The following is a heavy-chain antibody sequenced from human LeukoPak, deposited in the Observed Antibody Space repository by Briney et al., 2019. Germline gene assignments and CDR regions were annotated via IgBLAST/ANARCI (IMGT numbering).Heavy chain of an antibody. D-gene: IGHD3-22*01. V-gene: IGHV3-13*01. CDR1: GFTFSSYD. Sequence: GGSLRLSCAASGFTFSSYDMHWVRQATGKGLEWVSTIGSARDTYYPGSVKGRFTISRENAKNSLYLQMNSLRAGDTAVYYCARGSGSGYSYDDTFDIWGQGTLVTVSS. CDR2: IGSARDT. J-gene: IGHJ4*02. CDR3: ARGSGSGYSYDDTFDI.